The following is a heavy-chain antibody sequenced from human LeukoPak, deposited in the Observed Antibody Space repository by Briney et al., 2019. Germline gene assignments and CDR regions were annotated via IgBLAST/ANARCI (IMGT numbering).Heavy chain of an antibody. CDR2: IYPGDSDT. CDR3: ARQGHIVGGGWFDP. Sequence: GESLKISFQGSGYCFSSYWIGWVRQMPGKAPEWMGVIYPGDSDTRYRPPFQGQVTMSADKSTNTAYLQWRSLRASDSAMYYCARQGHIVGGGWFDPWGQGTLVTVSS. CDR1: GYCFSSYW. D-gene: IGHD2-15*01. J-gene: IGHJ5*02. V-gene: IGHV5-51*01.